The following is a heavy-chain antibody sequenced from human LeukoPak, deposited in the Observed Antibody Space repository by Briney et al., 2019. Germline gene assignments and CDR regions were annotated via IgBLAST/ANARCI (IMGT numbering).Heavy chain of an antibody. CDR2: IRSKAYGGTT. V-gene: IGHV3-49*04. J-gene: IGHJ4*02. CDR1: GFTFGDYA. D-gene: IGHD2-2*01. CDR3: SRGARAAAMLWPFHK. Sequence: SGGSLRLSCTASGFTFGDYAMSWVRQAPGKGLEWVGFIRSKAYGGTTEYAASVKGRFTISRDDSKSIAYLQMNSMKTEDTAVYYCSRGARAAAMLWPFHKCGQETLVTVSS.